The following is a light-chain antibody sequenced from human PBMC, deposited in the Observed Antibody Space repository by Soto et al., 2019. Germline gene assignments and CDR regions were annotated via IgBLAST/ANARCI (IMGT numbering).Light chain of an antibody. Sequence: CWASQTVSSNYLAWYQQRPGQAPRLIIYGASSRATGIPDRFSGSGSGTDFTLTISRLEPEDFAVYYCQQYGSSPRTFGQGTKVDI. J-gene: IGKJ1*01. CDR3: QQYGSSPRT. CDR1: QTVSSNY. V-gene: IGKV3-20*01. CDR2: GAS.